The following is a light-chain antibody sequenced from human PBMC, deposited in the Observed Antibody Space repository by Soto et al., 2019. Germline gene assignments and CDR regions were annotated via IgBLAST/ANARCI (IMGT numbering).Light chain of an antibody. CDR2: AAS. CDR1: QGISNY. J-gene: IGKJ1*01. CDR3: QKYNNAPWT. Sequence: DIQMTQSPSSLSASVGDRVTITCRASQGISNYLAWYQQKPGKVPKLLIYAASTLQSGVPSRFSGSGSRTDFTLTISILQPEDVAAYYYQKYNNAPWTFGQGTQVDIK. V-gene: IGKV1-27*01.